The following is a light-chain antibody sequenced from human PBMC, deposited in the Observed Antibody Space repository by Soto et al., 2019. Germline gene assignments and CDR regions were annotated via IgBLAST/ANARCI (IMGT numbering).Light chain of an antibody. J-gene: IGKJ1*01. V-gene: IGKV1-39*01. Sequence: DIQMTQSPSFLSASVGDRVTVTCRPSQNISKFLNWYQEKPGKPPTILIYVTSNLENGVPSRFKGSGSGTDFALTINGLQPEDFATYYCQQTYRRPGTFGQGTRV. CDR1: QNISKF. CDR2: VTS. CDR3: QQTYRRPGT.